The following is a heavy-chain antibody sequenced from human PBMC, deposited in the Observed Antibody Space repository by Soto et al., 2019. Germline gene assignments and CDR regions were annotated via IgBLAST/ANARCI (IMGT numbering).Heavy chain of an antibody. Sequence: SETLSLTCTVSGGSISSYYWSWIRQPPGKGLEWIGYIYYSGSTNYNPSLKSRVTISVDTSKNQFSLKLSSVTAADTAVYYCAREIVSTMVRGVITPRWFDPWGQGTLVTVSS. V-gene: IGHV4-59*01. J-gene: IGHJ5*02. CDR1: GGSISSYY. CDR2: IYYSGST. CDR3: AREIVSTMVRGVITPRWFDP. D-gene: IGHD3-10*01.